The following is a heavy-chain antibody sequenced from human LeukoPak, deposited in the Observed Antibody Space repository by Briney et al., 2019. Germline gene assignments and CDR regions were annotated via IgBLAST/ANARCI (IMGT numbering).Heavy chain of an antibody. CDR3: ARGRLWPDAFDI. J-gene: IGHJ3*02. D-gene: IGHD5-18*01. V-gene: IGHV3-21*01. Sequence: PGGSLRLSCAASGFTFSSYSMNWVRQAPGKGLEWVSSISSSSSYIYYADSVKGRFTISRDDAKNSLYLQMNSLRAEDTAVYYCARGRLWPDAFDIWGQGTMVTVSS. CDR1: GFTFSSYS. CDR2: ISSSSSYI.